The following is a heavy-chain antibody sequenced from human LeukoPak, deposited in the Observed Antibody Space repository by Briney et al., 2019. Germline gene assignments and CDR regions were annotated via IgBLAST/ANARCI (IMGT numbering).Heavy chain of an antibody. V-gene: IGHV3-30*04. D-gene: IGHD2-21*01. CDR1: GFTFSSYA. J-gene: IGHJ4*02. CDR3: ARAGIVVVGFDY. CDR2: ISYDGSNK. Sequence: PAGTLRLSCAASGFTFSSYAMRWIRQPPGKGLEWVAVISYDGSNKYYADSVKRRFTISRDNSKNTLYLQMNVPRAEDTVEYYCARAGIVVVGFDYWGQGTLVTVSS.